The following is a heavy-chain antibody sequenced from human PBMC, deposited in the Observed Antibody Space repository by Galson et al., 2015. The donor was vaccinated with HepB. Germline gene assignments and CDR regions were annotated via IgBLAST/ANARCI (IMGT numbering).Heavy chain of an antibody. Sequence: SETLSLTCTVSGGSISSYYWSWIRQPPGKGLEWIGYIYYSGSTNYNPSLKSRVTISVDTSKNQFSLKLSSVTAADTAVYYCARAGYSSGWYLYYGMDVWGQGTTVTVSS. CDR1: GGSISSYY. J-gene: IGHJ6*02. D-gene: IGHD6-19*01. CDR2: IYYSGST. CDR3: ARAGYSSGWYLYYGMDV. V-gene: IGHV4-59*01.